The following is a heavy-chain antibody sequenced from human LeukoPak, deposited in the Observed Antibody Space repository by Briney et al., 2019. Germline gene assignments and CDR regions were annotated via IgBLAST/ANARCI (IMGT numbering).Heavy chain of an antibody. CDR1: GIAFSNTA. J-gene: IGHJ5*02. V-gene: IGHV3-23*01. Sequence: GGSLRLSCAASGIAFSNTAMNWGRQSPGRGREWVSAISGGGERTFYAVSVKGRFRISRDNSKNMLYLLMNSLRADDTAIYYCGKDGGQYSSGPEFDPRGQGALVTVSS. CDR3: GKDGGQYSSGPEFDP. D-gene: IGHD6-19*01. CDR2: ISGGGERT.